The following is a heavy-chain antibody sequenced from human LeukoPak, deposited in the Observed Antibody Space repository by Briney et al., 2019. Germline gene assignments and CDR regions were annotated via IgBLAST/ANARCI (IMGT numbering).Heavy chain of an antibody. CDR1: GFTFSSYG. Sequence: GRSLRLSCAASGFTFSSYGMHWVRQAPGKGLEWVAVISYDGSNKYYADSVKGRFTISRDNSKNTLYLQMNSLRAEDTAVYYCAKPSSGYYYPYFDYWGQGTLVTVSS. CDR3: AKPSSGYYYPYFDY. J-gene: IGHJ4*02. D-gene: IGHD3-22*01. CDR2: ISYDGSNK. V-gene: IGHV3-30*18.